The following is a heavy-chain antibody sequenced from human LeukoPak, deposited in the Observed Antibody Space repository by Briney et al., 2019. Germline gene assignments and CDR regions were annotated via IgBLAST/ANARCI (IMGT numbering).Heavy chain of an antibody. Sequence: SETLSLTCAVYGGSFSGCYWSWIRQPPGKGLEWIGEINHSGSTNYNPSLKSRVTISVDTSKNQFSLKLSSVTAADTAVYYCARGRRGAAALDYWGQGNLVTVSS. J-gene: IGHJ4*02. V-gene: IGHV4-34*01. CDR3: ARGRRGAAALDY. CDR1: GGSFSGCY. CDR2: INHSGST. D-gene: IGHD6-13*01.